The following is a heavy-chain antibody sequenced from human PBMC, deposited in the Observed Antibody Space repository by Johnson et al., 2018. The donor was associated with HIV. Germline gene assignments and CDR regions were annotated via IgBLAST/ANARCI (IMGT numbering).Heavy chain of an antibody. D-gene: IGHD5-12*01. V-gene: IGHV3-30*04. J-gene: IGHJ3*02. CDR3: ARDSGYEDHDGFDI. CDR2: ISYDGSKK. Sequence: QVQLVESGGGVVQPGRSLRLSCAASRFTFSSYAMHWVRQAPGKGLEWVAVISYDGSKKYYADSVKGRFTISRDNSKNTLYLQMNSRRAEDTAVYYCARDSGYEDHDGFDIWGQGTMVTVSS. CDR1: RFTFSSYA.